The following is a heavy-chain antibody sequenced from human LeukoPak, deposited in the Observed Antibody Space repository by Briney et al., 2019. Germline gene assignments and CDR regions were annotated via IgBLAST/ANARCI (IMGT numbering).Heavy chain of an antibody. D-gene: IGHD3-9*01. CDR1: GYTFTSYY. CDR3: ARDRGYYDISTGYYSINWYFDL. J-gene: IGHJ2*01. CDR2: INPSGGST. V-gene: IGHV1-46*01. Sequence: GASVKVSCKASGYTFTSYYMHWVRQAPGQGLEWMGIINPSGGSTSYAQKFQGRVTMTRDTSTSTVYMELSSLRSEDTAVYYCARDRGYYDISTGYYSINWYFDLWGRGTLVTVSS.